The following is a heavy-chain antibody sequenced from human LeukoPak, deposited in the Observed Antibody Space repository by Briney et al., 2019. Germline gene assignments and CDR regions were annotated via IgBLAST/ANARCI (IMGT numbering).Heavy chain of an antibody. CDR1: GFTFSGYE. Sequence: GGSVRLSCEASGFTFSGYEMNWVRQAPGKGLEWVSYISTSGSTVYYADSVKGRFTISRDNAKNSLYLQMNSLRAEDMAVYYCARDRVAATYFDSWGQGTLVTVLS. CDR3: ARDRVAATYFDS. CDR2: ISTSGSTV. J-gene: IGHJ4*02. D-gene: IGHD1-26*01. V-gene: IGHV3-48*03.